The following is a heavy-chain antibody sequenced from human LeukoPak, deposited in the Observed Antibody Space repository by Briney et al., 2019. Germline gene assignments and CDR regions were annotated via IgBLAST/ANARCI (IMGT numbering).Heavy chain of an antibody. J-gene: IGHJ4*02. V-gene: IGHV4-39*01. CDR2: IYYSGST. CDR3: ARRQQLAELFDY. CDR1: GGSISSADYY. D-gene: IGHD6-13*01. Sequence: SQTLSLTCTVSGGSISSADYYWSWIRQPPGKGLEWIGSIYYSGSTYYNPSLKSRVTISVDTSKNQFSLKLSSVTAADTAVYYCARRQQLAELFDYWGQGTLVTVSS.